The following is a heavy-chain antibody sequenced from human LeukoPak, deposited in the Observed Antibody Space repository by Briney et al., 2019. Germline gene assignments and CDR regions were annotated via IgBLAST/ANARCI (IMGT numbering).Heavy chain of an antibody. J-gene: IGHJ2*01. D-gene: IGHD3-16*01. Sequence: SETLSLTCTVTGGSISSNYWSWIRQSPGKGLEWIGHIFYTENSKSNPSLKSRVTISIDTSKSQFSLKLSSVTAEDTAVYYCARHAYGSYYYFDLWGRGNLLSVSS. CDR2: IFYTENS. CDR1: GGSISSNY. CDR3: ARHAYGSYYYFDL. V-gene: IGHV4-59*08.